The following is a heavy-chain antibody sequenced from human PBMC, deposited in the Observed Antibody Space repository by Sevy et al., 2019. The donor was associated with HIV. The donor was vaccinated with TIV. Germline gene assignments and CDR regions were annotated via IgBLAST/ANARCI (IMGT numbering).Heavy chain of an antibody. CDR2: INTNTGNP. V-gene: IGHV7-4-1*02. CDR1: GYTFRNYN. D-gene: IGHD5-12*01. Sequence: ASVKVSCKASGYTFRNYNMHWVRQAPGQGLEWMGWINTNTGNPTYAQGFTGRFVFSLDTSVSTAYLQITSLKAEDTAVYYCAKDPPPYGGYDYGGDYWGQGTLVTVSS. CDR3: AKDPPPYGGYDYGGDY. J-gene: IGHJ4*02.